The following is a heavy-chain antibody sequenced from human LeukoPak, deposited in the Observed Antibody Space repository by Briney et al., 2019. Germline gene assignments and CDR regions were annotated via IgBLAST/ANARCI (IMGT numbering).Heavy chain of an antibody. CDR2: ISSNGGST. CDR1: GFTFSSYA. J-gene: IGHJ4*02. D-gene: IGHD1-26*01. V-gene: IGHV3-64D*06. CDR3: VKAFRGEGATSGFLDY. Sequence: GGSLRLSCSASGFTFSSYAMHWVRQAPGKGLEYVSAISSNGGSTYYADSVKGRFTISRDNSKNTLYLQMSSLRAEDTAVYYCVKAFRGEGATSGFLDYWGQGTLVTVSS.